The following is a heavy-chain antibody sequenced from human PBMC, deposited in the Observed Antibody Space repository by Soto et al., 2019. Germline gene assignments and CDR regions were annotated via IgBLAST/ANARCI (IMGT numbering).Heavy chain of an antibody. Sequence: SEPLSLTCTVSGGSISSSSYYWGWIRQPPGKGLEWIGSIYYSGSTYYNPSLKSRVTISVDTSKNQFSLKLSSVTAADTAVYYCARLRSRSGWYHYYYGMDVLGQGTTVTVSS. V-gene: IGHV4-39*01. D-gene: IGHD6-19*01. CDR2: IYYSGST. CDR3: ARLRSRSGWYHYYYGMDV. J-gene: IGHJ6*02. CDR1: GGSISSSSYY.